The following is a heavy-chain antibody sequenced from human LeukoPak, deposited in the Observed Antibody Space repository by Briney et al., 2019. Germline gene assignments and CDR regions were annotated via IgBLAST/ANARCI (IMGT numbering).Heavy chain of an antibody. CDR1: GYTFTSYG. J-gene: IGHJ4*02. V-gene: IGHV1-18*01. CDR2: ISAYNGNT. Sequence: ASVKVSCKASGYTFTSYGISWVRRAPGQGLEWMGWISAYNGNTNYAQKLQGRVTMTTDTSTSTAYMELRSLRSDDTAVYYCAGSRYGSKLGDYWGQGTLVTVSS. CDR3: AGSRYGSKLGDY. D-gene: IGHD3-10*01.